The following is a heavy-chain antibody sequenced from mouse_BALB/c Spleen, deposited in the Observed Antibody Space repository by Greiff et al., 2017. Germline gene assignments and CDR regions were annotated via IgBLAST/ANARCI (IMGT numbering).Heavy chain of an antibody. Sequence: EVKLVESGGGLVQPGGSLKLSCAASGFDFSRYWMSWVRQAPGKGLEWIGEINPDSSTINYTPSLKDKFIISRDNAKNTLYLQMSKVRSEDTALYYCARDYYGYYWYFDVWGAGTTVTVSS. V-gene: IGHV4-1*02. CDR3: ARDYYGYYWYFDV. CDR1: GFDFSRYW. D-gene: IGHD1-2*01. CDR2: INPDSSTI. J-gene: IGHJ1*01.